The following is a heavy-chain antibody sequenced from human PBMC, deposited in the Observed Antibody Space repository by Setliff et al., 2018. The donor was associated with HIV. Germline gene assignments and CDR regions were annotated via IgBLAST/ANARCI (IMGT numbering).Heavy chain of an antibody. CDR2: ISSSGTT. Sequence: PLETLSLTCVVSDDSFSNYDWTWIRQPPGKALEWIGYISSSGTTNYNPSLRSRVTISIETSNTRFSLWLRSVTAADTATYFCARLGRAIDDGGSSLRLDFWGQGMLVTVSS. V-gene: IGHV4-4*09. J-gene: IGHJ4*02. CDR1: DDSFSNYD. D-gene: IGHD2-15*01. CDR3: ARLGRAIDDGGSSLRLDF.